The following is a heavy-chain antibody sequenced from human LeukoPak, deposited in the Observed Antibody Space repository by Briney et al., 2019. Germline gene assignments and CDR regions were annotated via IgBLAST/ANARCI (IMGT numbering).Heavy chain of an antibody. CDR2: NYPGDSDT. CDR1: GYSFTSYW. Sequence: GESLKISCTGSGYSFTSYWIGWVRQMPGKGLEWMGINYPGDSDTRYSPSLEGLVTISADKSITTAYLQWSSLEASDSALYYCADTSGTCYYIDYWGQGTLVTVSS. J-gene: IGHJ4*02. CDR3: ADTSGTCYYIDY. V-gene: IGHV5-51*01. D-gene: IGHD3/OR15-3a*01.